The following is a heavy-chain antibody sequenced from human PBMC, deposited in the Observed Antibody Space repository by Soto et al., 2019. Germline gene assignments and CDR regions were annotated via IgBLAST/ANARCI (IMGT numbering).Heavy chain of an antibody. CDR2: INPSGGST. CDR3: ASGIDYYGSGSYYKTVNFDY. D-gene: IGHD3-10*01. Sequence: GASVKVSCKASGYTFTSYYMHWVRQAPGQGLEWMGIINPSGGSTSYAQKFQGRVTMTRDTSTSTAYMELSSLRSEDTAVYYCASGIDYYGSGSYYKTVNFDYWGRGTLVTVSS. J-gene: IGHJ4*02. CDR1: GYTFTSYY. V-gene: IGHV1-46*01.